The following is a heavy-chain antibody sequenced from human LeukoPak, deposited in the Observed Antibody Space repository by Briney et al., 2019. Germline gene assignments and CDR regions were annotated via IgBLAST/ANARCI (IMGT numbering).Heavy chain of an antibody. CDR2: ISSSGGST. Sequence: PGGSLRLSCAASGFTVSSNEMSWVRQAPGKGLEWVSAISSSGGSTFYADSVKGRFSISRDNSNNTLYLQMNSLRAEDTAVYYCAKRTGRDTREYWGQGTLVTVSS. V-gene: IGHV3-23*01. J-gene: IGHJ4*02. D-gene: IGHD5-18*01. CDR1: GFTVSSNE. CDR3: AKRTGRDTREY.